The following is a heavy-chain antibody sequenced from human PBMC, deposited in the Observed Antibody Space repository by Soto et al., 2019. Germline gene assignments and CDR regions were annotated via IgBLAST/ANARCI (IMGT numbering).Heavy chain of an antibody. CDR1: GFTFDDYA. D-gene: IGHD6-13*01. CDR3: VKDESINWYSGHFRH. Sequence: GGSLRLSCAASGFTFDDYAMHWVRQVPGKGLEWVSGINWNSGSIGYGDSVKGRFAISRDNAKNSLHLQMNSLSAEDTAFYYCVKDESINWYSGHFRHWGQGTLVTVTS. J-gene: IGHJ1*01. V-gene: IGHV3-9*01. CDR2: INWNSGSI.